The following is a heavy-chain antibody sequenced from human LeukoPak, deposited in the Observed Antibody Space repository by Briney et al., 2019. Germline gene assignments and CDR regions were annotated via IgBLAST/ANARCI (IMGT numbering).Heavy chain of an antibody. V-gene: IGHV4-34*11. CDR2: IYYSGST. Sequence: SETLSLTCAVYGGSFSGYYWSWIRQPPGKGLEWIGYIYYSGSTNYNPSLKSRVTISVDTSKNQFSLKLSYVTAADTAVYFCARESSWGNFDYWGQGTLVTVSS. CDR3: ARESSWGNFDY. CDR1: GGSFSGYY. D-gene: IGHD7-27*01. J-gene: IGHJ4*02.